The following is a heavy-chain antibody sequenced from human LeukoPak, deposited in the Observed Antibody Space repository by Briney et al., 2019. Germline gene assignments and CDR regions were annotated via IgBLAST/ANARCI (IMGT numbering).Heavy chain of an antibody. V-gene: IGHV3-21*01. CDR2: ISSSSSYI. CDR1: GFTFSNYA. Sequence: GGSLRLSCAASGFTFSNYAMSWVRQAPGKGLEWVSSISSSSSYIYYADSVKGRFTISRDNAKNSLYLQMNSLRAEDTAVYYCARDAITMVRGWRGMDVWGQGTTVSVSS. J-gene: IGHJ6*02. D-gene: IGHD3-10*01. CDR3: ARDAITMVRGWRGMDV.